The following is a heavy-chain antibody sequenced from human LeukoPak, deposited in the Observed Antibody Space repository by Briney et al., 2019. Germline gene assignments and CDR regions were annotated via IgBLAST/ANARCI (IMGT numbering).Heavy chain of an antibody. Sequence: SVKVSCKASGGTFSSYAISWVRQAPGQGLEWMGEIIPIFGTANYAQKFQGRVTITADESTSTAYMELSSLRSEDTAVYYCARDLGRSSYGSGSYYKQYFDYWGQGTLVTVSS. D-gene: IGHD3-10*01. CDR1: GGTFSSYA. J-gene: IGHJ4*02. CDR2: IIPIFGTA. CDR3: ARDLGRSSYGSGSYYKQYFDY. V-gene: IGHV1-69*13.